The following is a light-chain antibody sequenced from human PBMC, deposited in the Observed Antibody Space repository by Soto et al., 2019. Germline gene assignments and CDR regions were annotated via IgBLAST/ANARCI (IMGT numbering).Light chain of an antibody. CDR3: QQYGSSAIT. J-gene: IGKJ5*01. CDR2: GGS. CDR1: QSLTRN. V-gene: IGKV3-20*01. Sequence: EIVMTQSPATLSVSPGERVTLSCRASQSLTRNLAWYQHKPGQSPRLLIYGGSARATGIPDRFSGSGSGTDFTLTISRLEPEDFAVYYCQQYGSSAITFGQGTRLEIK.